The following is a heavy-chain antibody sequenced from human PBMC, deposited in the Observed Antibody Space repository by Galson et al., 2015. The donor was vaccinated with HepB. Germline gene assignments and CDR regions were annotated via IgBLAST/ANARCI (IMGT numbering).Heavy chain of an antibody. CDR2: IDWDDDK. CDR3: ARYYYDSSGFPLDRVLDV. D-gene: IGHD3-22*01. J-gene: IGHJ6*02. CDR1: GFSLSTSGMC. Sequence: PALVKPTQTLTLTCTFSGFSLSTSGMCVSWIRQPPGKALEWLALIDWDDDKYYSTSLKTRLTISKDTSKNQVVLTMTNMDPVDTATYDCARYYYDSSGFPLDRVLDVWGQGTTVTVSS. V-gene: IGHV2-70*01.